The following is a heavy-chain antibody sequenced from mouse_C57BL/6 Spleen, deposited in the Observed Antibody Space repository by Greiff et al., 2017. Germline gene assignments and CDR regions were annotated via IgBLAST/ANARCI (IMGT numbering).Heavy chain of an antibody. CDR3: AEEVTGCAY. CDR1: GFTFSSYT. V-gene: IGHV5-9*01. J-gene: IGHJ3*01. CDR2: ISGGGGNT. Sequence: EVQVVESGGGLVKPGGSLKLSCAASGFTFSSYTMSWVRQTPGKRLEWVATISGGGGNTYYPDSVKGRFTISRDNAKNTLYLQMSSLRSEDTALYYCAEEVTGCAYWGQGTLVTVSA.